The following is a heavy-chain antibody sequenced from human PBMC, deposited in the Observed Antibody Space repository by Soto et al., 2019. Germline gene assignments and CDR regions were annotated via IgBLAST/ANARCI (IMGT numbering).Heavy chain of an antibody. J-gene: IGHJ5*02. CDR1: GSSIRGFY. CDR3: VRDGTKTLRDWFDP. Sequence: SEALSVTCPVSGSSIRGFYWSWIRKSAGKGLEWIGRIYATGTTDYNPSLKSRVMMSVDTSKKQFSLKLRSVTAADTAVYYCVRDGTKTLRDWFDPWGQGISVTVSS. CDR2: IYATGTT. V-gene: IGHV4-4*07. D-gene: IGHD1-1*01.